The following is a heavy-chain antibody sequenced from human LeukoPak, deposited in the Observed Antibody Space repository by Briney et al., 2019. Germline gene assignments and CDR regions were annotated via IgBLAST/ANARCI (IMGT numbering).Heavy chain of an antibody. J-gene: IGHJ5*02. Sequence: SQTLSLTCTVSGGSISSGSYYWSWIRQPAGKGLEWIGRIYTSGSTNYNPSLKSRVTISVDTFKNQFSLKLSSVTAADTAVYYCARDLDCSGGSCYSGPWFDPWGQGTLVTVSS. V-gene: IGHV4-61*02. CDR2: IYTSGST. D-gene: IGHD2-15*01. CDR1: GGSISSGSYY. CDR3: ARDLDCSGGSCYSGPWFDP.